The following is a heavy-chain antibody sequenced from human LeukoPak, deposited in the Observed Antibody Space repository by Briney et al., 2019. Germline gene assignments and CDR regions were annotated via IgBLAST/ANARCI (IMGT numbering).Heavy chain of an antibody. CDR2: IYPGDSDT. D-gene: IGHD3-3*01. V-gene: IGHV5-51*01. Sequence: GESLKISCKGSGYSSTSYWIGWVRQMPGKGLEWMGIIYPGDSDTRYSPSFQGQVTISADKSISTAYLQWSSLKASDTAMYYCARLHYDFWSGYYFDYWGQGTLVTVSS. CDR1: GYSSTSYW. J-gene: IGHJ4*02. CDR3: ARLHYDFWSGYYFDY.